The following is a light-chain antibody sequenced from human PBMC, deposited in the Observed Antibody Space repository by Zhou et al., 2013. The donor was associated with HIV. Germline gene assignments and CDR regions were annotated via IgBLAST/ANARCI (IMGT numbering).Light chain of an antibody. J-gene: IGKJ1*01. CDR1: QSVSSSY. CDR3: QQYGSSPRT. Sequence: EIVLSQSPGTLSLSPGEGATLSCRASQSVSSSYLAWYQQKPGQAPRLLIYGASSRATGIPDRFSGSGSGTDFTLTISRLEPEDFAVYSCQQYGSSPRTFGQGTKVEIK. CDR2: GAS. V-gene: IGKV3-20*01.